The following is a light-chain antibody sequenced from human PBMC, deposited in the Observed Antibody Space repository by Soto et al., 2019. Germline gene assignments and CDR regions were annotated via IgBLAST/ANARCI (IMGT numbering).Light chain of an antibody. V-gene: IGKV4-1*01. CDR2: WAS. J-gene: IGKJ5*01. CDR3: PKYYSTPIT. CDR1: QSVLYSSNNKNY. Sequence: DIVMTQSPDSLAVSLGERATINCKSSQSVLYSSNNKNYLAWYQQKPGQPPKLLIYWASTRESGVPDRFSGSGSGTDFTLTISSLQAEDVAVYYCPKYYSTPITFGQGTRLEIK.